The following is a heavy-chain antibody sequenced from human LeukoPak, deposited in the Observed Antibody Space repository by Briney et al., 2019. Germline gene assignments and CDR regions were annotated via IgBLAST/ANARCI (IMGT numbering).Heavy chain of an antibody. CDR1: GFTFSSYA. CDR2: ISGSGGST. V-gene: IGHV3-23*01. CDR3: ARGASSCEPESYYFDY. D-gene: IGHD1-26*01. J-gene: IGHJ4*02. Sequence: GGSLRLSCAASGFTFSSYAMSWVRQAPGKGLEWVSAISGSGGSTYYADSVKGRFTISRDNAKNSLYLQMNSLRAEDTAVYYCARGASSCEPESYYFDYWGQGTLVTVSS.